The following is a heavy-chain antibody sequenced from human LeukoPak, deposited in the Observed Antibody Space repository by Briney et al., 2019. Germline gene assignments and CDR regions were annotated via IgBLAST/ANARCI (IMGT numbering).Heavy chain of an antibody. CDR3: ARVSRIQLWTTFDY. V-gene: IGHV4-59*01. D-gene: IGHD5-18*01. CDR1: GGSISSYY. J-gene: IGHJ4*02. Sequence: SETLSLTCTVSGGSISSYYWSWIQQPPGKGLEWIGYIYYSGSTNYNPSLKSRVTISVDTSKNQFSLKLSSVTAADTAVYYCARVSRIQLWTTFDYWGQGTLVTVSS. CDR2: IYYSGST.